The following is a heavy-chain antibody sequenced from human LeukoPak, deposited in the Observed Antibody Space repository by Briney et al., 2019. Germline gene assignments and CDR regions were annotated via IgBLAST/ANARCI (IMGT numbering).Heavy chain of an antibody. CDR1: GGSFSGYY. V-gene: IGHV4-34*01. Sequence: PSETLSLTCAVYGGSFSGYYWSWIRQPPGKGLEWIGEINHSGSTNYNPSLKSRVTISVDTSKNQFSLKLSSVTAADTAVYYCARGEGRFLEWLLSAYYFDYWGQGTLVTVSS. D-gene: IGHD3-3*01. J-gene: IGHJ4*02. CDR2: INHSGST. CDR3: ARGEGRFLEWLLSAYYFDY.